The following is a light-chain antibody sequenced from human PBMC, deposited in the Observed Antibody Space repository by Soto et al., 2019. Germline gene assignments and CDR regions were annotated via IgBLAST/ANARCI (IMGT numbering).Light chain of an antibody. V-gene: IGKV3-11*01. J-gene: IGKJ2*01. CDR3: QQRYGWPS. CDR1: QTVNGY. Sequence: EIVLTQSPATLSLSPGERATLSCRASQTVNGYLAWYQHKLGQAPRLLIYDTSNRATGVPARFSGSGSGTGFTLTISSLEPEDSAVYYCQQRYGWPSFGQGTKLEIK. CDR2: DTS.